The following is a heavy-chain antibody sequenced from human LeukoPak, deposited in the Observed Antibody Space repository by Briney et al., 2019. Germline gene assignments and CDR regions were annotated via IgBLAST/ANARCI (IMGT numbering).Heavy chain of an antibody. V-gene: IGHV4-59*08. D-gene: IGHD1-26*01. J-gene: IGHJ4*02. CDR3: ASYSGSYAYYCF. CDR1: VGSPCGYY. CDR2: IYYRGST. Sequence: SETLSLTPTVSVGSPCGYYWSCSPEPPGHQVEWIGYIYYRGSTNFTPSLKSRVTISLQTSKNPFSLNLISVTAADTAVYYCASYSGSYAYYCFWGQGTLVTVSS.